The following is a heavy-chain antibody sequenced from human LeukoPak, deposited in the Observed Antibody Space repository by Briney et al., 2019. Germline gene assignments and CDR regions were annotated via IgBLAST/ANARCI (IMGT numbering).Heavy chain of an antibody. D-gene: IGHD3-10*01. CDR2: ISYDGSNK. CDR1: GFTFSSYA. V-gene: IGHV3-30*04. CDR3: ARERFHGSGAPKYDY. Sequence: GGSLRLSCAASGFTFSSYAMHWVRQAPGKGLEWVAVISYDGSNKYYADSVKGRFTISRDNAKNSLYLQMNSLRVDDTAVYYCARERFHGSGAPKYDYWGQGTLVTVSS. J-gene: IGHJ4*02.